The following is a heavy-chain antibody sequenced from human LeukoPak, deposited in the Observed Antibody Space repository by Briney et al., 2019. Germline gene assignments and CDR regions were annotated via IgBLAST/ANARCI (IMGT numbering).Heavy chain of an antibody. CDR3: ARSRRVSCGGACYSFDY. Sequence: GGSLRLSCTASGFTLDDYGVSWFRQVPGKGLEWVGFIRNKAYGGTKEYAASVKGRFTISRDDPKSIAYLQMNSLASEDTAVYYCARSRRVSCGGACYSFDYWGQGTLVTVSS. D-gene: IGHD2-21*02. CDR1: GFTLDDYG. J-gene: IGHJ4*02. V-gene: IGHV3-49*03. CDR2: IRNKAYGGTK.